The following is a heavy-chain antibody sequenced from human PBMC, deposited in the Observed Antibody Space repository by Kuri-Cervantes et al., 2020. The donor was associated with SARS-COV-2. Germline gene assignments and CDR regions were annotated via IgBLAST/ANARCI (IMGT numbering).Heavy chain of an antibody. Sequence: ASVKVSCKASGYTFTSYYMHWVRQAPGQGLEWMGWINTNTGNPTYAQGLTGRFVFSLDTSVSTAYLQISSLKAEDTAVYYCAREYDYVWGSYPGVWVYRGQGTLVTVSS. CDR2: INTNTGNP. D-gene: IGHD3-16*01. J-gene: IGHJ4*02. V-gene: IGHV7-4-1*02. CDR1: GYTFTSYY. CDR3: AREYDYVWGSYPGVWVY.